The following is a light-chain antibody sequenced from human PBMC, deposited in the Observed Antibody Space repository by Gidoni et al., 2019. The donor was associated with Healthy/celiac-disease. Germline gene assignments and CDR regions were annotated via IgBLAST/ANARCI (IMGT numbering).Light chain of an antibody. J-gene: IGKJ1*01. CDR2: KAS. V-gene: IGKV1-5*03. CDR3: QQYNSYSWT. CDR1: QSISSW. Sequence: LQFTQSPSTLSASVGDRVTITCRASQSISSWLAWYQQKPGKAPKLLIYKASSLESGVPSRFSGSGSGTEFTLTISSLQPDDFATYYCQQYNSYSWTFGQGTKVEIK.